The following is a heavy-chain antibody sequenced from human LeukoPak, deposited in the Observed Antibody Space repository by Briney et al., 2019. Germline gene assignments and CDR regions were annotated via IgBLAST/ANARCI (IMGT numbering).Heavy chain of an antibody. CDR2: IYSGGST. V-gene: IGHV3-53*01. D-gene: IGHD3-3*01. CDR3: ARATYDFWSGPNFDY. J-gene: IGHJ4*02. Sequence: GGSLRLSCAASGFTVSSNYISWVRQAPGKGLEWVSVIYSGGSTYYADSVKVRFTISRDNSKNTLYLQMNSLRAEDTAVYYCARATYDFWSGPNFDYWGQGTLVTVSS. CDR1: GFTVSSNY.